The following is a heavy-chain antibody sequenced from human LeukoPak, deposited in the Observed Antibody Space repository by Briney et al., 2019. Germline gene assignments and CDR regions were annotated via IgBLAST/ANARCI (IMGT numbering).Heavy chain of an antibody. CDR1: GGSISSYY. J-gene: IGHJ4*02. CDR3: AGHTSSGYYVFEY. Sequence: TSETLSLNCTVYGGSISSYYWSWIPQRPGKGLEWFGHIYYSGGTNYTPSLKSRVSISVDTTKNQVSLKLSSVTAADTAVYYCAGHTSSGYYVFEYWGQGTLVTVSS. D-gene: IGHD3-22*01. CDR2: IYYSGGT. V-gene: IGHV4-59*08.